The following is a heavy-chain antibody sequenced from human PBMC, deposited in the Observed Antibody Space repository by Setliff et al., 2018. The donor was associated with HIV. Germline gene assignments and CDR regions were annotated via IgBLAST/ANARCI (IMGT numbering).Heavy chain of an antibody. D-gene: IGHD4-17*01. CDR1: GFTFSYYG. CDR3: AKDFQWSTVNTPLNYQYGMDV. CDR2: IWYDGSDK. Sequence: PGGSLRLSCATSGFTFSYYGMHWVRQAPGKGLERVTFIWYDGSDKYYLDSVKGRFTISRDNSKNTLYLQMNNLRPEDTAVYYCAKDFQWSTVNTPLNYQYGMDVWGQGTTVTVSS. V-gene: IGHV3-33*03. J-gene: IGHJ6*02.